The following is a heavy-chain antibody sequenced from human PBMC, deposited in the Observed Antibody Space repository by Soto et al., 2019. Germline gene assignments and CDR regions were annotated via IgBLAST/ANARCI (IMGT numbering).Heavy chain of an antibody. J-gene: IGHJ4*02. D-gene: IGHD2-2*01. CDR2: TYYRSKWYN. V-gene: IGHV6-1*01. CDR1: GDCVSSNSAA. CDR3: ARGAYCSSNCWYAIQGAN. Sequence: SQTLSRTSAISGDCVSSNSAAWNWIRQSPSRGLEWLGRTYYRSKWYNDYAVSVKSRITINPDTSKNQFSLHLNSVTHEDTAEYYFARGAYCSSNCWYAIQGANWGQGTLVTVSS.